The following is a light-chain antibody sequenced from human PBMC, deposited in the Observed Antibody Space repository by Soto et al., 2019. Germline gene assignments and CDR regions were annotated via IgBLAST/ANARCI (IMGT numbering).Light chain of an antibody. V-gene: IGKV1-5*01. Sequence: DIQMTQSPSTLSASVGDRVTITCRASQSISIWLAWYQQKPGKAPKLLIYDASSLESGVPSRFSGSGSGTEFTLTIIILKPDDFATYYCQQYHTWPFGQGTKVEIK. CDR2: DAS. J-gene: IGKJ1*01. CDR3: QQYHTWP. CDR1: QSISIW.